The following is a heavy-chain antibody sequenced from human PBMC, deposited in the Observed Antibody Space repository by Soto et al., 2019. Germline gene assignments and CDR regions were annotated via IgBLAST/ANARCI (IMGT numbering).Heavy chain of an antibody. D-gene: IGHD3-22*01. CDR3: STDSYSDMTVVRLDN. J-gene: IGHJ4*01. V-gene: IGHV3-15*07. Sequence: PGGSLGLSCAASGFTFSNAWINGVRQAPGKGLEWVGRIKSKTDGGTTDFAAPVKGRFAISRDDSKNIAYMQMNSLKIEDTAVYYCSTDSYSDMTVVRLDNWGHGTLVTVSS. CDR2: IKSKTDGGTT. CDR1: GFTFSNAW.